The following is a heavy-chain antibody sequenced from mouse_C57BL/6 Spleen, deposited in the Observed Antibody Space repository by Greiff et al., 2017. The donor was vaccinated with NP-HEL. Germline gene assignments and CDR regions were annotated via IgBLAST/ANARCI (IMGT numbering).Heavy chain of an antibody. V-gene: IGHV1-53*01. Sequence: VQLQQPGTELVKPGASVKLSCKASGYTFTSYWMHWVKQRPGQGLEWIGNINPSNGGPNYNEKFKSKATLTVDKSSSTAYMQLSSLTSEDSAVYDCAGSVYTTVVAPFDYWGQGTTLTVSS. CDR1: GYTFTSYW. CDR3: AGSVYTTVVAPFDY. CDR2: INPSNGGP. D-gene: IGHD1-1*01. J-gene: IGHJ2*01.